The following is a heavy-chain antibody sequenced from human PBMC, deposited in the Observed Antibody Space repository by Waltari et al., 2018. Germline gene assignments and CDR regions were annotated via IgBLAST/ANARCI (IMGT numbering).Heavy chain of an antibody. CDR2: INCKGGGT. J-gene: IGHJ6*02. CDR3: ARAHSKYSSSWGV. Sequence: QVQLLQSGAEVKKPGASVRLSCKTSGYSFIDYYIHWVRQAPGQGLEWMAIINCKGGGTKSAQNLQGRVTVTRDTSTTTVYMELNSLSSDDTAVYYCARAHSKYSSSWGVWGQGTTVTVSS. V-gene: IGHV1-46*01. D-gene: IGHD6-13*01. CDR1: GYSFIDYY.